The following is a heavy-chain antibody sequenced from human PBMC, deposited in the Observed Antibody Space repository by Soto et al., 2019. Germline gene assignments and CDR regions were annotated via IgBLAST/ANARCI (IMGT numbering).Heavy chain of an antibody. D-gene: IGHD3-3*01. CDR2: IWYDGSNK. V-gene: IGHV3-33*01. CDR3: ARASGYYGMDV. Sequence: LRLSCAASGFTFSSYGMHWVRQAPGKGLEWVAVIWYDGSNKYYADSVKGRFTISRDNSKNTLYLQMNSLRAEDTAVYYCARASGYYGMDVWGQGTTVTVSS. J-gene: IGHJ6*02. CDR1: GFTFSSYG.